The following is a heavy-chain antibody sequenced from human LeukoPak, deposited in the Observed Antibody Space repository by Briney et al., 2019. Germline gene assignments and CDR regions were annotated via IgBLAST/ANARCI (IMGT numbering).Heavy chain of an antibody. J-gene: IGHJ5*02. V-gene: IGHV4-39*07. CDR1: GGSISSSSYY. CDR3: ARDGPGIAAAEALHWFDL. CDR2: IYYSGST. Sequence: SETLSLTCTVSGGSISSSSYYWGWIRQPPGKGLEWIGSIYYSGSTYYNPSLKSRVTISVDTSKNQFSLKLSSVTAADTAVYYCARDGPGIAAAEALHWFDLWGQGTLVTVSS. D-gene: IGHD6-13*01.